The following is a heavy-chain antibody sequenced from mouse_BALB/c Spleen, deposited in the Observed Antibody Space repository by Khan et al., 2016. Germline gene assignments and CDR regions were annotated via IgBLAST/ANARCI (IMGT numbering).Heavy chain of an antibody. Sequence: EVQLQESGPGLVKPSQSLSLTCTVTGYSITSDYAWNWIRQFPGNKLEWMGYISYSGSTSYNPSLKSRISITRDTSKNQFFLQLNSVTTEDTATYYCARAGTYGNYVRAMDYWGQGTSVTVSS. CDR3: ARAGTYGNYVRAMDY. V-gene: IGHV3-2*02. CDR1: GYSITSDYA. J-gene: IGHJ4*01. D-gene: IGHD2-1*01. CDR2: ISYSGST.